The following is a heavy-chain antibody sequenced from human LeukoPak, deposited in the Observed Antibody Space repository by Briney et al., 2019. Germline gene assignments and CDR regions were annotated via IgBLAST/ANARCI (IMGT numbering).Heavy chain of an antibody. CDR3: AREGTTRPLDY. V-gene: IGHV4-61*02. J-gene: IGHJ4*02. D-gene: IGHD6-6*01. Sequence: PSQTLSLTCTVSDGSTSSGSYYWSWIRQPAGKGLEWIGRIYTSGTTNYNPSLKSRVTMSVDTSKNQFSLNLTSVTVADTAVYYCAREGTTRPLDYWGQGTLVTVSS. CDR1: DGSTSSGSYY. CDR2: IYTSGTT.